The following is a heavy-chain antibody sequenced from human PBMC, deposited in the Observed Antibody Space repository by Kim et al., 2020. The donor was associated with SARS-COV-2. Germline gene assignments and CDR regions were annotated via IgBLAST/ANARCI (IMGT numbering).Heavy chain of an antibody. CDR2: INHSGST. V-gene: IGHV4-34*01. D-gene: IGHD3-10*01. CDR3: ARVPLHYYGSGSYPYYFDY. Sequence: SETLSLTCAVYGGSFSGYYWSWIRQPPGKGLEWIGEINHSGSTNYNPSLKSRVTISVDTSKNQFSLKLSSVTAADTAVYYCARVPLHYYGSGSYPYYFDYWGQGTLVTVSS. CDR1: GGSFSGYY. J-gene: IGHJ4*02.